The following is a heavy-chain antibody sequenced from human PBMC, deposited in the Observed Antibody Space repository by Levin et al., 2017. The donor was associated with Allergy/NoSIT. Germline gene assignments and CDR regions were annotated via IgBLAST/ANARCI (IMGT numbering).Heavy chain of an antibody. CDR2: ISGSGGST. Sequence: ASVKVSCAASGFTFSSYAMIWVRQAPGRGLEWVSAISGSGGSTYYADSVEGRFTISRDNSKNTVYLQMNSLRAEDSALYYCAKDLGDYGDNSQNWFDPWGQGTLVTVSS. J-gene: IGHJ5*02. D-gene: IGHD4-23*01. CDR1: GFTFSSYA. CDR3: AKDLGDYGDNSQNWFDP. V-gene: IGHV3-23*01.